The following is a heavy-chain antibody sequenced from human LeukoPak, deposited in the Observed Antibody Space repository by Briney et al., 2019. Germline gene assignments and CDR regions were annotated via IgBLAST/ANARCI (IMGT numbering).Heavy chain of an antibody. V-gene: IGHV3-23*01. D-gene: IGHD3-16*01. Sequence: GGSLRLSCATSGFTFNNYAMNWVRQAPGKGLEWVSAISDSADSTYYADSVKGRFTISRDNSLYLQMNSLRAEDTAVYYCARGSTPRGGGADFDYWGQGTLVTVSS. CDR2: ISDSADST. CDR1: GFTFNNYA. J-gene: IGHJ4*02. CDR3: ARGSTPRGGGADFDY.